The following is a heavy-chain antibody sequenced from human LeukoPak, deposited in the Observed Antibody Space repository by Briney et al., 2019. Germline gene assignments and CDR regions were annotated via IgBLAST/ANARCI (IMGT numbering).Heavy chain of an antibody. CDR1: GFTVSSNY. CDR3: ARVGWSTGDH. Sequence: GGSLRLSCAASGFTVSSNYMSWIRQAPGKGLEWVSYLSGSSDTIYYADSVKGRFTISRDNAKNSLYLQMNSLRAEDTAVYYCARVGWSTGDHWGQGSLVTVSS. J-gene: IGHJ4*02. V-gene: IGHV3-11*04. D-gene: IGHD5/OR15-5a*01. CDR2: LSGSSDTI.